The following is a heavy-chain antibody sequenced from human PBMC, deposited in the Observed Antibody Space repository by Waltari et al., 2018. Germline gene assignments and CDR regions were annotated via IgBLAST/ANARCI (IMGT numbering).Heavy chain of an antibody. J-gene: IGHJ3*02. V-gene: IGHV4-38-2*01. CDR3: ARVTYYYDSSGYYPNAFDI. CDR1: GYSISSGYY. Sequence: QVQLQESGPGLVKPSETLSLTCAVSGYSISSGYYWGWIRQPPGKGLEWIGSIYHSGSTYYNPSLKSRVTISVDTSKNQFSLKLSSVTAADTAVYYCARVTYYYDSSGYYPNAFDIWGQGTMVTVSS. D-gene: IGHD3-22*01. CDR2: IYHSGST.